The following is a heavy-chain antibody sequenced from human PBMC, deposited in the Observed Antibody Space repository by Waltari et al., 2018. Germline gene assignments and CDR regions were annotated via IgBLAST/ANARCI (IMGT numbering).Heavy chain of an antibody. J-gene: IGHJ4*02. Sequence: EVQLVESGGGLVKPGGSLRLSCAASGFTFSNAWMSWVRPAPGKGLEWVGRIKSKTDGGTTDYAAPVKGRFTISRDDSKNTLYLQMNSLKTEDTAVYYCTTVLWFGELFDYWGQGTLVTVSS. CDR2: IKSKTDGGTT. D-gene: IGHD3-10*01. CDR3: TTVLWFGELFDY. V-gene: IGHV3-15*01. CDR1: GFTFSNAW.